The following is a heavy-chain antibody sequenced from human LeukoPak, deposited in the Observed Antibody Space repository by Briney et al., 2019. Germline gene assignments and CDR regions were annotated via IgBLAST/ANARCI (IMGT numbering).Heavy chain of an antibody. J-gene: IGHJ5*02. V-gene: IGHV3-21*01. CDR1: GFTFSSYS. CDR2: ISTSSSYI. D-gene: IGHD3-22*01. CDR3: ARDLGQYYDTSDNWFDP. Sequence: GGSLRLSCAASGFTFSSYSMNWVRQAPGKGLEWVSFISTSSSYIYYADSLKGRFTISRDNAKKSLYLQMNSLRAEDTAVYYCARDLGQYYDTSDNWFDPWGQGTLVTVSS.